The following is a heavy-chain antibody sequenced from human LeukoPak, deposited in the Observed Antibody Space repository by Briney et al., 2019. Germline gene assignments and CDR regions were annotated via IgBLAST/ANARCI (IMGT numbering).Heavy chain of an antibody. J-gene: IGHJ6*02. V-gene: IGHV3-23*01. D-gene: IGHD3-10*02. CDR3: AKVPRLLRFSGRPYYYYGMDV. CDR2: ISGSGGST. CDR1: GFTFSSYA. Sequence: GGSLRLSCAASGFTFSSYAMSWVRQAPGKGLEWVSAISGSGGSTYYADSVKGRFTISRDNSKNTLYLQMNSLRAEDTAVYYCAKVPRLLRFSGRPYYYYGMDVWGQGTTVTVSS.